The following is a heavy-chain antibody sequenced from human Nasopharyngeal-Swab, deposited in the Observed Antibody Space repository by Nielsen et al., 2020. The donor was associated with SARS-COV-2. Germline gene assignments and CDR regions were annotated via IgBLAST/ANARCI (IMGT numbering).Heavy chain of an antibody. D-gene: IGHD2-15*01. V-gene: IGHV5-10-1*01. J-gene: IGHJ6*02. CDR2: IDPSDSYT. Sequence: VRPMPGKGPEWVGRIDPSDSYTNHSPSFQGHVTIPADKPISTAYPQSSSLKASDAAMYYCAGDSCSGGSCSPLGYYGMDVWGQGTTVTVSS. CDR3: AGDSCSGGSCSPLGYYGMDV.